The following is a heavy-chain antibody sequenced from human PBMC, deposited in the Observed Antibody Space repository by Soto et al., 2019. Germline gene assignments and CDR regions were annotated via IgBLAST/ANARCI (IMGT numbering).Heavy chain of an antibody. J-gene: IGHJ4*02. CDR1: GGSISSYY. V-gene: IGHV4-59*08. D-gene: IGHD2-8*02. CDR2: ISYNGYSRST. CDR3: ARRIHCTGDNCYGNYFDF. Sequence: PSETLSLTCTVSGGSISSYYWSWIRQPPGKELEWIGYISYNGYSRSTDYSPSLKSRVTISLDTSKNHFSLNLRSVTAADTAVYYCARRIHCTGDNCYGNYFDFWGQGTLVTSPQ.